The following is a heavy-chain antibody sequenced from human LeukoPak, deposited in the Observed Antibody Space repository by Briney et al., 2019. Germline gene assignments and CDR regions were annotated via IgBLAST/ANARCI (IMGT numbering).Heavy chain of an antibody. V-gene: IGHV3-30-3*01. CDR2: ISYDGSNK. D-gene: IGHD1-26*01. Sequence: QPGRSLRLSCAASGFTFSSYAMHWVRQAPGKGLEWVAVISYDGSNKYYADSVKGRFTISRDNSKNTLYLQMNSLRVEDTAVYYCARGREGGTDYWGQGTLVIVSS. J-gene: IGHJ4*02. CDR3: ARGREGGTDY. CDR1: GFTFSSYA.